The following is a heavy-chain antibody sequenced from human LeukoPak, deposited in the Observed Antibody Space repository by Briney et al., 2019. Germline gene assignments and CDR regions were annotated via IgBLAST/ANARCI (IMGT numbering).Heavy chain of an antibody. D-gene: IGHD6-6*01. V-gene: IGHV3-30*02. CDR1: GFTFSSYG. CDR3: AKDPEYSSSSSPADY. Sequence: PGGSLRLSCAASGFTFSSYGMHWVRQAPGKGLEWVAFIRYDGSNKYYADSVKGRFTISRDNSKNTLYLQMNSLRAEDTAVYYCAKDPEYSSSSSPADYWGQGTLVTVSS. J-gene: IGHJ4*02. CDR2: IRYDGSNK.